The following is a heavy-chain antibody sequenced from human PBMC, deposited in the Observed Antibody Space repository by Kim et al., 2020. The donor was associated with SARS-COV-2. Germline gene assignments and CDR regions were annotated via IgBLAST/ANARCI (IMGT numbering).Heavy chain of an antibody. V-gene: IGHV3-21*01. D-gene: IGHD3-22*01. CDR2: ISSSSSYI. CDR1: GFTFSSYS. J-gene: IGHJ5*02. Sequence: GGSLRLSCAASGFTFSSYSMNWVRQAPGKGLEWVSSISSSSSYIYYADSVKGRFTISRDNAKNSLYLQMNSLRAEDTAVYYCASDYYDSSGYDWFDPWGQGTLVTVSS. CDR3: ASDYYDSSGYDWFDP.